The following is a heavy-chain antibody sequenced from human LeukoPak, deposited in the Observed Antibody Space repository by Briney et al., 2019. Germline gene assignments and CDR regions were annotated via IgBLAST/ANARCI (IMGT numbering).Heavy chain of an antibody. CDR3: ARGDSSGVPDY. Sequence: GGSLRLPCAASGFTFSDSFMNWIRQAPGKGLEWLSYISHSGSNLDYAESVRGRFTISRDNANHSLYLQINSLRAEDTAVYYCARGDSSGVPDYWGQGTLVTVSS. D-gene: IGHD3-22*01. J-gene: IGHJ4*02. CDR2: ISHSGSNL. V-gene: IGHV3-11*01. CDR1: GFTFSDSF.